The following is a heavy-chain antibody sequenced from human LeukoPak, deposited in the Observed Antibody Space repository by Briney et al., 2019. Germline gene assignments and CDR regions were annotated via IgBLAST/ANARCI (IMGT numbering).Heavy chain of an antibody. V-gene: IGHV3-7*01. CDR2: IKQDGSEK. J-gene: IGHJ4*02. CDR1: GFTFSSYW. D-gene: IGHD6-13*01. CDR3: AREHPPQAGSTFDY. Sequence: PGGSLRLSCAASGFTFSSYWMSWVRQAPGKGLEWVANIKQDGSEKYYVDSVKGRFTISRDNAKNSLYLQMNSLRAEDTAVYYCAREHPPQAGSTFDYWGQGTLVTVSS.